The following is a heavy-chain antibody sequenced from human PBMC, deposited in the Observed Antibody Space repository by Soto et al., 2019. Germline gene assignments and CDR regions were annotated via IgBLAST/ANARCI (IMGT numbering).Heavy chain of an antibody. Sequence: GGSLRLSCAASGFTFSSYGMHWVRQAPGKGLEWVANIKQDGSEKYYVDSVKGRFTISRDNAKNSLYLQMNSLRAEDTAVYYCARDELGFGELKGYYYMDVWGKGTTVTVSS. D-gene: IGHD3-10*01. CDR3: ARDELGFGELKGYYYMDV. J-gene: IGHJ6*03. CDR1: GFTFSSYG. CDR2: IKQDGSEK. V-gene: IGHV3-7*01.